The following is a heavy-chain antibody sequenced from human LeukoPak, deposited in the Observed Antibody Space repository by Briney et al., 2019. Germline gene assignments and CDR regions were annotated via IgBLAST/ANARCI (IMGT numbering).Heavy chain of an antibody. Sequence: PSETLSLTCTVSGGSISSYYWSWIRQPPGKGLEWIGYIYYSGSTNYNPSLKSRVTISVDTSKNQFSLKLSSVTAADTAVYYCARGPLGYCSGGSCYSISYYYYMDVWGKGTTVTISS. D-gene: IGHD2-15*01. V-gene: IGHV4-59*12. CDR2: IYYSGST. J-gene: IGHJ6*03. CDR1: GGSISSYY. CDR3: ARGPLGYCSGGSCYSISYYYYMDV.